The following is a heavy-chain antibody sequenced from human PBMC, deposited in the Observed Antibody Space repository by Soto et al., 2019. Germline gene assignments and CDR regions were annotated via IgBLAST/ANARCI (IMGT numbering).Heavy chain of an antibody. D-gene: IGHD2-15*01. Sequence: QVQLVQSGAEVKKPGASVKVSCRASGYTFSKYYIHWVRQAPGQGLEWMGWINPTSGATNYAQKFQGGVTMTRDTSISTAYMDLSSLTFDDTAVYYCVRGVDCSGGNCSSADYWGQGTLITVSS. CDR1: GYTFSKYY. V-gene: IGHV1-2*02. J-gene: IGHJ4*02. CDR3: VRGVDCSGGNCSSADY. CDR2: INPTSGAT.